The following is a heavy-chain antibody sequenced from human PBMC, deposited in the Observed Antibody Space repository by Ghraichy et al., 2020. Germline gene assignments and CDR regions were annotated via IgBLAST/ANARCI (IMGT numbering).Heavy chain of an antibody. CDR1: GDSISSYNYY. CDR2: VSHTGST. J-gene: IGHJ6*02. V-gene: IGHV4-39*01. D-gene: IGHD3-9*01. Sequence: ESLNISCNVSGDSISSYNYYWAWIRQPPGKGLEWIGSVSHTGSTHYNPSLKSRITLSVDTSKNQFSLKLSSVTAADTALYYCARLDTRLNSYYYGFDVWGQGTTVTVSS. CDR3: ARLDTRLNSYYYGFDV.